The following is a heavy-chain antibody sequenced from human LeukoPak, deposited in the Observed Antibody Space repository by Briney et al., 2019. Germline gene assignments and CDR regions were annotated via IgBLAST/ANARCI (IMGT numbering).Heavy chain of an antibody. CDR3: ARHEYSGSYYGLSWFDP. J-gene: IGHJ5*02. Sequence: SETLSLTCTVSGGPISSSGSYWGWIRQPPGKGLEWIASIYFSGSTYYNPSLKSRVTISVDTSKNQLSLELSSLTAADTAVYYCARHEYSGSYYGLSWFDPWGQGTLVTVSS. V-gene: IGHV4-39*01. CDR1: GGPISSSGSY. D-gene: IGHD1-26*01. CDR2: IYFSGST.